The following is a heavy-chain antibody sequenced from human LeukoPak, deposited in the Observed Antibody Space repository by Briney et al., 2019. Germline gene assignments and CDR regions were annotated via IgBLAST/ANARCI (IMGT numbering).Heavy chain of an antibody. V-gene: IGHV3-21*01. J-gene: IGHJ3*02. CDR3: ARASYSGSPDDAFDI. CDR2: ISSSSSYI. D-gene: IGHD1-26*01. Sequence: GGSLRLSCAASGFTFNTYGMNWVRQAPGKGLEWVSSISSSSSYIYYADSVKGRFTISRDNAKNSLYLQMNSLRAEDTAVYYCARASYSGSPDDAFDIWGQGTMVTVSS. CDR1: GFTFNTYG.